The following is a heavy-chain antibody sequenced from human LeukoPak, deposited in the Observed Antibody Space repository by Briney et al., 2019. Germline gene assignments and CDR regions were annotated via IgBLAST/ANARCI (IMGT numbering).Heavy chain of an antibody. J-gene: IGHJ3*02. CDR1: GGSISSYY. V-gene: IGHV4-59*08. CDR2: MFYNVST. Sequence: PSETLSLTCTVFGGSISSYYWNWIRQSPGKGVEWIAYMFYNVSTSYSPSLKSRVTISVDTSKNQFSLKLISVTAADTAVYFCARQGSGRAFDIWGQGTMVTVSS. CDR3: ARQGSGRAFDI.